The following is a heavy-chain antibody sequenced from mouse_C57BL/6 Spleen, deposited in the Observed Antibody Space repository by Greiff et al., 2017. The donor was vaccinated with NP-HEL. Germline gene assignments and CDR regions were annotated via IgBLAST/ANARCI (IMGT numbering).Heavy chain of an antibody. CDR3: ARDDVFAY. CDR1: GYAFSSSW. CDR2: IYPGDGDT. Sequence: QVQLQQSGPELVKPGASVKISCKASGYAFSSSWMNWVKQRPGKGLEWIGRIYPGDGDTNYNGKFKGKATLTADKSSSTAYMQHSSLTSEDSAVYFCARDDVFAYWGQGTLVTVSA. J-gene: IGHJ3*01. V-gene: IGHV1-82*01.